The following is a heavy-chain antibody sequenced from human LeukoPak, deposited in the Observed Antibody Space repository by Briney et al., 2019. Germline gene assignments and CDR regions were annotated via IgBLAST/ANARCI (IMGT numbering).Heavy chain of an antibody. J-gene: IGHJ6*03. CDR1: GFTFSDYY. D-gene: IGHD2-2*01. CDR2: ISWNSGSI. V-gene: IGHV3-9*01. CDR3: AKEHIVVVPAAKTYYYYYMDV. Sequence: PGGSLRLSCAASGFTFSDYYMSWIRQAPGKGLEWVSGISWNSGSIGYADSVKGRFTISRDNAKNSLYLQMNGLRAEDTALYYCAKEHIVVVPAAKTYYYYYMDVWGKGTTVTVSS.